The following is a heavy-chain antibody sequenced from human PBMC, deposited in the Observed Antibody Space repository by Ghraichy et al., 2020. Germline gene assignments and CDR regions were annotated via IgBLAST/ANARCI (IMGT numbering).Heavy chain of an antibody. J-gene: IGHJ3*02. CDR3: ARYESYYYDSSGYYYAFAI. CDR2: ISSTSSTT. V-gene: IGHV3-48*02. Sequence: GGSLRLSCAGSGFTFSTYSMNWVRQAPGKGLEWVSYISSTSSTTYYADSVKGRFTISRDNAKNSLYLQMNSLRDEDTAVYYCARYESYYYDSSGYYYAFAIWGQGPMVTVSS. D-gene: IGHD3-22*01. CDR1: GFTFSTYS.